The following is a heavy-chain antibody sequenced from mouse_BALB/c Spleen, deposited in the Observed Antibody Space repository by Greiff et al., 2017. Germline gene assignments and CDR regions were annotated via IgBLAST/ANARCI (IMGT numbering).Heavy chain of an antibody. J-gene: IGHJ1*01. V-gene: IGHV5-12-1*01. CDR1: GFAFSSYD. CDR3: ARHGGWYFDV. CDR2: ISSGGGST. Sequence: VQLKQSGGGLVKPGGSLKLSCAASGFAFSSYDMSWVRQTPEKRLEWVAYISSGGGSTYYPDTVKGRFTISRDNAKNTLYLQMSSLKSEDTAMYYCARHGGWYFDVWGAGTTVTVSS.